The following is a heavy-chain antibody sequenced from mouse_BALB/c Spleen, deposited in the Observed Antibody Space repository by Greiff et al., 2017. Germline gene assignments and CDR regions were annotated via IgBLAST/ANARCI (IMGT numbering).Heavy chain of an antibody. J-gene: IGHJ3*01. CDR3: ARRDGYYWFAY. V-gene: IGHV5-12-2*01. CDR2: ISNGGGST. Sequence: EVKLVESGGGLVQPGGSLKLSCAASGFTFSSYTMSWVRQTPEKRLEWVAYISNGGGSTYYPDTVKGRFTISRDNAKNTLYLQMSSLKSEDTAMYYCARRDGYYWFAYWGQGTLVTVSA. CDR1: GFTFSSYT. D-gene: IGHD2-3*01.